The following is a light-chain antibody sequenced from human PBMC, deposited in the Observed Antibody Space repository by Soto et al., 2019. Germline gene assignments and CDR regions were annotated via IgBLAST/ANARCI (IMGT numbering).Light chain of an antibody. J-gene: IGLJ2*01. Sequence: QSALTQPASVSVSPGQSITISCTGTSNDVGGYNYVSWYQQPPGKAPKLMIYDVSNRPSGVSNRFSGSKSGNTASLTISGLQAEDEADYYCSSYTGSDVVVFGGGTKLTVL. V-gene: IGLV2-14*01. CDR3: SSYTGSDVVV. CDR1: SNDVGGYNY. CDR2: DVS.